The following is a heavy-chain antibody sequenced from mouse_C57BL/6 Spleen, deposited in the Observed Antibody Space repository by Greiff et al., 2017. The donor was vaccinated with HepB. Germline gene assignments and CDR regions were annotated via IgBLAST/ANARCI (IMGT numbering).Heavy chain of an antibody. CDR2: IDPSDSYT. Sequence: QVQLQQPGAELVMPGASVKLSCKASGYTFTSYWMHWVKQRPGQGLEWIGEIDPSDSYTNYNQKFKGKAILTADKSSSTAYMELRSLTSEDSAVYYCTKRFLVFDYWGQGTTLTVSS. J-gene: IGHJ2*01. V-gene: IGHV1-69*01. CDR3: TKRFLVFDY. CDR1: GYTFTSYW.